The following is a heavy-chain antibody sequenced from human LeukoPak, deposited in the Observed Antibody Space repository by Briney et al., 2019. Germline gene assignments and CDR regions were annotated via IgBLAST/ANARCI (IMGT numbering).Heavy chain of an antibody. Sequence: SETLSLTCTVSGGSLSSSSYYWGWIRQPPGKGLEWIGSIYYSGSTYYNPSLKSRVTISVDTSKNQFSLKLSSVTAADTAVYYCARRGLYGSGSYYINTGYFDLWGRGTLVTVSS. J-gene: IGHJ2*01. CDR1: GGSLSSSSYY. V-gene: IGHV4-39*07. CDR3: ARRGLYGSGSYYINTGYFDL. CDR2: IYYSGST. D-gene: IGHD3-10*01.